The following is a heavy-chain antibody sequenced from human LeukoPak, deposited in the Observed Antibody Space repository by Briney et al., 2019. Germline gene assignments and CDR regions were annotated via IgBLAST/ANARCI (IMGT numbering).Heavy chain of an antibody. V-gene: IGHV4-34*01. J-gene: IGHJ4*02. CDR3: ARWNGSGSFKPFDY. Sequence: PSETLSLTCAVYGGSFGGFHWTWIRQTPGKGLEWIGEINHSGSTNCNPSLKSRVTISLDTSKNQFSLKLTSVTAADTAVYYCARWNGSGSFKPFDYWGQGTLVTVSS. CDR2: INHSGST. CDR1: GGSFGGFH. D-gene: IGHD3-10*01.